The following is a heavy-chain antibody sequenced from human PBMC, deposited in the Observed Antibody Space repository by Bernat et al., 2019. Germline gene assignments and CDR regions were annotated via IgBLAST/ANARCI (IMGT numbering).Heavy chain of an antibody. CDR3: AMAWGSGAFDI. D-gene: IGHD7-27*01. J-gene: IGHJ3*02. CDR2: IIPMFGTA. V-gene: IGHV1-69*06. Sequence: QVQLVQSGAEVKKPGSSVKVSCKASGGTFSSYAISWVRQAPGQGLEWMGGIIPMFGTANYEQKFKGRVTITADKSTRTAYMELSSLRSEDTAVYYCAMAWGSGAFDIWGQGTMVTVSS. CDR1: GGTFSSYA.